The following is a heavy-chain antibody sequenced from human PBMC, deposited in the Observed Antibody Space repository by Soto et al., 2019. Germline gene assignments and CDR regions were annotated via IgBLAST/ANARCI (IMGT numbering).Heavy chain of an antibody. CDR1: GDSFSDHY. J-gene: IGHJ4*02. CDR2: IDDSGST. D-gene: IGHD6-19*01. CDR3: ASVPKVIAVAGRGWIDS. V-gene: IGHV4-34*01. Sequence: QVQLQQWGAGLLKPSETLSLTCAVYGDSFSDHYWSWIRQPPGKGLEWIGEIDDSGSTNCNPSLKSRVTISADTSKNQFSLKLSSVTAADTAVYDCASVPKVIAVAGRGWIDSWGQGTLVTVSS.